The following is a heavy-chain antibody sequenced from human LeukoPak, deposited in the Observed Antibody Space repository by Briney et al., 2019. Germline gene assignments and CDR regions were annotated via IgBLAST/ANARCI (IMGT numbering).Heavy chain of an antibody. CDR1: GFTLGRDA. V-gene: IGHV3-23*01. J-gene: IGHJ6*03. CDR3: AKAVPGYYYTDV. CDR2: INSDGGS. Sequence: GGSLRLSCAASGFTLGRDAMTWVRQAPGKGLEWVSAINSDGGSFYTASVKGRFTVSRDNSKNTVYLQMNSLRVEDTAVYYCAKAVPGYYYTDVWAKGTTVTVSS.